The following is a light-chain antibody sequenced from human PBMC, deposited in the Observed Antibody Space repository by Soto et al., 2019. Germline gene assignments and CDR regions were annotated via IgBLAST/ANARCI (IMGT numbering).Light chain of an antibody. J-gene: IGLJ1*01. CDR2: EVS. CDR1: RSGVGGYNH. Sequence: QSALTQPASVSGSPGQSISICCTGTRSGVGGYNHVSWYPQHPGRAPTLMIYEVSNRPSGVSNRFTGSKSGNTASLTISGLQAEDEAEYYCCSYAGADVFGTGTKGPV. V-gene: IGLV2-23*02. CDR3: CSYAGADV.